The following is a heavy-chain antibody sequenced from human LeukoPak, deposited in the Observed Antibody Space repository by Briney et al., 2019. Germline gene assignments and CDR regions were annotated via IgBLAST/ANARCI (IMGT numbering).Heavy chain of an antibody. CDR1: GFTVSSNY. V-gene: IGHV3-53*01. J-gene: IGHJ3*02. D-gene: IGHD3-10*01. CDR3: AKGKDSSMVRGVIIARKLDAFDI. Sequence: GGSLRLSCAASGFTVSSNYMSWVRQAPGKGLEWVSVIYSGGSTYYADSVKGRFTISRDNSKNTLYLQMNSLRAEDTAVYYCAKGKDSSMVRGVIIARKLDAFDIWGQGTMVTVSS. CDR2: IYSGGST.